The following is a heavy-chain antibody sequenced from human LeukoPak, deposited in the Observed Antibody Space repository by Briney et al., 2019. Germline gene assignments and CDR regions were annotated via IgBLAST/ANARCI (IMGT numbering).Heavy chain of an antibody. CDR2: FDPEDGET. V-gene: IGHV1-24*01. J-gene: IGHJ4*02. CDR3: ARSEAHSSSWYSFDY. CDR1: GYTLTELS. Sequence: GASVKVSCKVSGYTLTELSMYWVRQAPGKGLEWMGGFDPEDGETIYAQKFQGRVTMTEDTSTDTAYMELSSLRSEDTAVYYCARSEAHSSSWYSFDYWGQGTLVTVSS. D-gene: IGHD6-13*01.